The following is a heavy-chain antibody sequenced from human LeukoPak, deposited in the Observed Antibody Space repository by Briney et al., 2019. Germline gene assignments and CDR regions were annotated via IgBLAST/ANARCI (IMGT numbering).Heavy chain of an antibody. D-gene: IGHD1-26*01. V-gene: IGHV1-2*02. CDR1: GYIFTSYY. Sequence: ASVKVSCKASGYIFTSYYMRWVRQAPGQGLEWMGWINPNSGGTNYAQKFQGRVTITRDTSISTAYMELSRLRSDDTAVYYCARDAKWELPGSDAFDIWGQGTMVTVSS. CDR2: INPNSGGT. CDR3: ARDAKWELPGSDAFDI. J-gene: IGHJ3*02.